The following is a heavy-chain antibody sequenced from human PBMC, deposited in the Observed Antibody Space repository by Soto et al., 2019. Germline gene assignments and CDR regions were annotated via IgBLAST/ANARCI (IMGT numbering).Heavy chain of an antibody. V-gene: IGHV4-31*03. CDR3: ARDLGSTPSLTAFHI. Sequence: QVQLQESGPGLVKPSQTLSLTCTVSGGSISSGGYYWSWIRQHPGKGLEWMGYIYYSGSTYYNPSLKSRITISVDTAKIQCCLKLSSVNAADTTVYYCARDLGSTPSLTAFHIWGQGTMVTVSS. D-gene: IGHD3-16*01. CDR1: GGSISSGGYY. J-gene: IGHJ3*02. CDR2: IYYSGST.